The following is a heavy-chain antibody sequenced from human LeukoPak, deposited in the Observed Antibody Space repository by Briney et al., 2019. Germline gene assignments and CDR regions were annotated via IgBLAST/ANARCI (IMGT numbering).Heavy chain of an antibody. Sequence: GGSLRLSCAVSGFTFSSYGMHWVRQAPGKGLEWVAVISYDGSNKYYADSVKGRFTISRDNSKNTLYLQMNSLRAEDTAVYYCAKDLQNFYYYGSVDAFDIWGQGTMVTVSS. CDR1: GFTFSSYG. V-gene: IGHV3-30*18. D-gene: IGHD3-10*01. CDR2: ISYDGSNK. J-gene: IGHJ3*02. CDR3: AKDLQNFYYYGSVDAFDI.